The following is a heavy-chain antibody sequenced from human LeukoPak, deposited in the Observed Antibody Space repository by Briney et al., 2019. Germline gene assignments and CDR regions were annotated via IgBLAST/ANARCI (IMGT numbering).Heavy chain of an antibody. CDR1: GFTFDDYA. J-gene: IGHJ4*02. CDR3: AKGYAGAAAGQDTLDHFDY. D-gene: IGHD6-13*01. V-gene: IGHV3-9*01. Sequence: QSGGSLRLSCAASGFTFDDYAMHWVRQAPGKGLEWVSSISWNSDNIGYADSVKGRFTISRDNAKNSLYLQMNSLRGEDTALYYCAKGYAGAAAGQDTLDHFDYWGQGTLVTVSS. CDR2: ISWNSDNI.